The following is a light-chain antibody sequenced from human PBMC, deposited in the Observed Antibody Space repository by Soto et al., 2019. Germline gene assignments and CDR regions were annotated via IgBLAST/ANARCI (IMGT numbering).Light chain of an antibody. Sequence: QSVLTQPPSVSGAPGQRVTISCTGGSSNIGAGYDVHWYQQLPGAAPKLLIFGNNNRRPGVPDRFSGSKSGTSASLAITGLLAEDEADYYCQSYDSSLSGVVFGGGTKVTVL. J-gene: IGLJ3*02. CDR1: SSNIGAGYD. CDR3: QSYDSSLSGVV. V-gene: IGLV1-40*01. CDR2: GNN.